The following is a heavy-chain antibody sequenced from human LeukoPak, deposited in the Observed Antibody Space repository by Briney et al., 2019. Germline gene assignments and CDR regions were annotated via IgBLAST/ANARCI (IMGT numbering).Heavy chain of an antibody. V-gene: IGHV3-66*04. D-gene: IGHD3-16*01. CDR3: ASQVYVDGPGSLDF. CDR2: IYSGGTT. Sequence: GGSLRLSCAASGFTVSDYYMSWVRQAPGKGLEWVSFIYSGGTTYYTDSVKGRFTISRIKSKNTLYLQMDSPRVEDTAVYYCASQVYVDGPGSLDFWGQGTRVTVSS. CDR1: GFTVSDYY. J-gene: IGHJ4*02.